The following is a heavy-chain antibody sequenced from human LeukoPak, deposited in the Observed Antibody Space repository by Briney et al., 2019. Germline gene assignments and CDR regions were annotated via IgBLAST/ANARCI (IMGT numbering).Heavy chain of an antibody. V-gene: IGHV1-69*01. Sequence: ASVKVSCKASGGTFSSYAISWVRQAPGQGLEWMGGIIPIFGTANYAQKFQGRVTITADESTSTAYMELSSLRSEDTAVYYCAREVAAVAGSARDYYYGMDVWGQGTTVTVSS. CDR2: IIPIFGTA. CDR1: GGTFSSYA. CDR3: AREVAAVAGSARDYYYGMDV. J-gene: IGHJ6*02. D-gene: IGHD6-19*01.